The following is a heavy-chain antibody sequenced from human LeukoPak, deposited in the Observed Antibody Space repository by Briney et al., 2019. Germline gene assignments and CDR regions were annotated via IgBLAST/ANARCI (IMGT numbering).Heavy chain of an antibody. CDR1: GFTFSSYA. Sequence: GGSLRLSCAASGFTFSSYAMSWVRQAPGKGLEWVSAISGSGGSTYYADSVKGRFTIPRDNSKNTLYLQMNSLRAEDTAVYYCAKSARITMVRGATYVDYWGQGTLVTVSS. J-gene: IGHJ4*02. V-gene: IGHV3-23*01. CDR3: AKSARITMVRGATYVDY. D-gene: IGHD3-10*01. CDR2: ISGSGGST.